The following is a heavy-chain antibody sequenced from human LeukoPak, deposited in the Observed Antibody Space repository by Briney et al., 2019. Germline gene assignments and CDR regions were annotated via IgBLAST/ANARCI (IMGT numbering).Heavy chain of an antibody. J-gene: IGHJ4*02. Sequence: GGSLRLSCAASEFTFSNYWMTWVRQAPGKGLQWVANINQDGSEKYYVDSVKGRFTISRDNAKNSLYLQMNSLRVEDRAVYYCARVGKSEDHFDYWGQGTLVTVSS. CDR2: INQDGSEK. D-gene: IGHD7-27*01. V-gene: IGHV3-7*03. CDR1: EFTFSNYW. CDR3: ARVGKSEDHFDY.